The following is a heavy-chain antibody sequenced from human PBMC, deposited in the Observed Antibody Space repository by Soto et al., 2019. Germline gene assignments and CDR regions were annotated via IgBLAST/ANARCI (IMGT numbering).Heavy chain of an antibody. CDR1: GFVFKHHA. CDR2: ISASGGSQ. V-gene: IGHV3-23*01. Sequence: EMQLLESGGTLAQPGGSLRLSCAASGFVFKHHAMSWVRQAPGKGLEWVAGISASGGSQDHADSVKGRFFISRDDSEDTLYLQMNNLRADDTAMYYCVTDARRTWYYFDSWGQGILVTVSS. D-gene: IGHD6-13*01. CDR3: VTDARRTWYYFDS. J-gene: IGHJ4*02.